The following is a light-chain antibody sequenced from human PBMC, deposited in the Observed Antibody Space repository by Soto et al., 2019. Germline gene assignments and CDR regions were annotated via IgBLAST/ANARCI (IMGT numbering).Light chain of an antibody. CDR3: QHHNSYSQT. CDR1: QSIRHY. Sequence: DIXMTQSPPTLPASVGDRVTITCRASQSIRHYLAWYQQMPGKAPKLLIYGASTLQSGVPSRFSGSGSGTEFTLTISSLQPDDFGTYFCQHHNSYSQTFGQGTKVDIK. J-gene: IGKJ1*01. V-gene: IGKV1-5*01. CDR2: GAS.